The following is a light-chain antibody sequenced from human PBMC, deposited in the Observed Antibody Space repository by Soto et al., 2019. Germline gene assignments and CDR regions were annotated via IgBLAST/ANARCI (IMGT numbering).Light chain of an antibody. J-gene: IGKJ5*01. Sequence: EIVLTQSLATLSLSPGDRATLSCGASQSVGSRYLAWYQQKPGLAPRLLIYDASSRATGIPDRFSGSGSGTDFTLTISRLEPEDFAVYYCQQYGSSPVTFGQGTRLEIK. V-gene: IGKV3D-20*01. CDR3: QQYGSSPVT. CDR1: QSVGSRY. CDR2: DAS.